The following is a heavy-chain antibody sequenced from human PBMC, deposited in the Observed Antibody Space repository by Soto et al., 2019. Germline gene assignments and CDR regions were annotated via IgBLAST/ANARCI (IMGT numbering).Heavy chain of an antibody. Sequence: QVQLLESGGGLVKPGGSLRLSCTASGFTFSDHYMSWIRQAQGKGLEWVSYISSSGDYRNYADSVKDRFTISRDNTKHSLYLQMNSLRAEDTAVYYCARGDVDTVAQADYWGQGTLVTVSS. D-gene: IGHD5-12*01. V-gene: IGHV3-11*03. J-gene: IGHJ4*02. CDR3: ARGDVDTVAQADY. CDR2: ISSSGDYR. CDR1: GFTFSDHY.